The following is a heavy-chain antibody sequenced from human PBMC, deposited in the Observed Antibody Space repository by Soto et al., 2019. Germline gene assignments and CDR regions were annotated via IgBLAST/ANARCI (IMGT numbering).Heavy chain of an antibody. D-gene: IGHD4-4*01. CDR1: GYSFATYW. CDR3: ARHEQFYYYYYGMDV. V-gene: IGHV5-51*01. CDR2: INPGDSDI. Sequence: GESLKISCKASGYSFATYWIAWVRQMPGKGLEWMGIINPGDSDIRYSPSFQGQVTISADNSISTAYLQWSSLKASDTAMYYCARHEQFYYYYYGMDVWGQGTAVTVSS. J-gene: IGHJ6*02.